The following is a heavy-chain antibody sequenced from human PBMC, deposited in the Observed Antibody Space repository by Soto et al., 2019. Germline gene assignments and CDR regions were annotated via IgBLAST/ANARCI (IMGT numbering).Heavy chain of an antibody. J-gene: IGHJ6*02. CDR2: IKSKTDGGTI. CDR1: GLTFTNAW. CDR3: VNSGYYHGVDV. Sequence: EVQLVESGGGLGKPGGSLRLSCEASGLTFTNAWMTWVRQAPGKGLEWVGCIKSKTDGGTIDYAAPVKGRFSISRDDSKNTLYLQMNSLKTEDTAVYYCVNSGYYHGVDVWGQGTTVIVSS. V-gene: IGHV3-15*07. D-gene: IGHD1-20*01.